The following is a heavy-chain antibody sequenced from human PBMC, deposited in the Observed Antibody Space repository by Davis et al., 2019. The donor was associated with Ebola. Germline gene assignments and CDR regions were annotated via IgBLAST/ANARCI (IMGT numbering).Heavy chain of an antibody. J-gene: IGHJ2*01. D-gene: IGHD4-23*01. CDR1: GGSFSGYY. Sequence: SETLSLTCAVYGGSFSGYYWSWIRQPPGKGLEWIGEINHSGSTNYYPSLKSRVTISVDTSKNQFSLKLSSVTAADTAVYYCARGRLRWYRTTLNWYFDLWGRGTLVTVSS. CDR3: ARGRLRWYRTTLNWYFDL. CDR2: INHSGST. V-gene: IGHV4-34*01.